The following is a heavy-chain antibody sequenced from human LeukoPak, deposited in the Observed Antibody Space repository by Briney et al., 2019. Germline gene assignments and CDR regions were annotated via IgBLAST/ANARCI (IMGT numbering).Heavy chain of an antibody. V-gene: IGHV3-21*01. J-gene: IGHJ4*02. D-gene: IGHD4-17*01. CDR1: GFTFSSYS. CDR2: ISSSSSYI. Sequence: PGGSLRLSCAASGFTFSSYSMNWVRQAPGKGLEWVSSISSSSSYIYYADSVKGRFTISRDNAKNSLYLQTNSLRAEDTAVYYCARRNNDYGDYEFGYWGQGTLVTVSS. CDR3: ARRNNDYGDYEFGY.